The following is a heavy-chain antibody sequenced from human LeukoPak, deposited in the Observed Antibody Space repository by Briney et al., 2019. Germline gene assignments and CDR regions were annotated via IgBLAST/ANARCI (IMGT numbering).Heavy chain of an antibody. CDR2: ISVFNSDT. CDR3: ARAHGYYYYMDV. CDR1: GYRFSRYV. J-gene: IGHJ6*03. V-gene: IGHV1-18*01. Sequence: VASVKVSCKASGYRFSRYVISRVRQAPGQGLEWMGWISVFNSDTKYPQKLKGRVSVTADTSTDTAYLELRSLKSDDTGVYYCARAHGYYYYMDVWGKGTTVTVSS.